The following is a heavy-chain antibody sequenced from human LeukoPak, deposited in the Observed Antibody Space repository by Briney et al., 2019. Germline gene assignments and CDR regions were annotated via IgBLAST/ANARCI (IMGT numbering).Heavy chain of an antibody. D-gene: IGHD3-16*01. CDR1: GYNFTIYW. Sequence: GASLKISCKGSGYNFTIYWIGWVRPMPGKGQEWMGIIYPGDSDTRYSPSFQGQVTISADKSISTAYLQWSSLKASDTAMYYCAIFDFLFGEIDNWFDPWGQGTQVTVSS. CDR2: IYPGDSDT. J-gene: IGHJ5*02. CDR3: AIFDFLFGEIDNWFDP. V-gene: IGHV5-51*01.